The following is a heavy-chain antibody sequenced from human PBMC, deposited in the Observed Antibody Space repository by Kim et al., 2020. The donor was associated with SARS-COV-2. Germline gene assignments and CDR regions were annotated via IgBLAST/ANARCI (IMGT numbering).Heavy chain of an antibody. J-gene: IGHJ5*02. CDR1: GFTFSDYY. CDR3: ARVALGSSSWYWFDP. V-gene: IGHV3-11*05. Sequence: GGSLRLSCAASGFTFSDYYMSWIRQAPGKGLEWLSYISSVTNYTNYADSVEGRFTISRDNAKNSLFLQMNSLRAEDMAVYYCARVALGSSSWYWFDPWG. D-gene: IGHD6-13*01. CDR2: ISSVTNYT.